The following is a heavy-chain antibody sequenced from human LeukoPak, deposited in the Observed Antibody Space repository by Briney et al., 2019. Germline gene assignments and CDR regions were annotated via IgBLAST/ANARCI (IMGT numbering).Heavy chain of an antibody. D-gene: IGHD3-9*01. CDR2: IIPILGTA. J-gene: IGHJ5*02. CDR3: AREIPYDTTNWFDP. V-gene: IGHV1-69*10. CDR1: GGTFSSYA. Sequence: SVKVSCKASGGTFSSYAISWVRQAPGQGLEWMGGIIPILGTANYAQKFQGRVTITADKSTSTAYMELSSLRSEDTAVYYCAREIPYDTTNWFDPWGQGTLVTVSS.